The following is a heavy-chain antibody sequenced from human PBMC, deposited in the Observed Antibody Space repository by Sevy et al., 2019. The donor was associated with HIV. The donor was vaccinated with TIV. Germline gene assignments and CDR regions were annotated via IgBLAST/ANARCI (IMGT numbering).Heavy chain of an antibody. J-gene: IGHJ4*02. D-gene: IGHD1-26*01. V-gene: IGHV4-59*08. CDR2: IYYNGHI. CDR1: GGSITSLY. Sequence: QLRETLSLTCTVSGGSITSLYWNWIRQPPGKGLEWIANIYYNGHINYNPSLKSRVTLSLDTSKNQFSLRLGSVTAADTAMYYCAGENAWGRGYSWGQGTLVTVSS. CDR3: AGENAWGRGYS.